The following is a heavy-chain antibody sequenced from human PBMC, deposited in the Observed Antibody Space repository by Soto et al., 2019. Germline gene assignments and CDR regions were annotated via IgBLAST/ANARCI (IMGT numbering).Heavy chain of an antibody. V-gene: IGHV4-4*02. D-gene: IGHD6-13*01. CDR3: AISSWYSIDF. CDR2: IYHSGST. CDR1: SDSVRTRDG. J-gene: IGHJ4*02. Sequence: SETLSLTSAVSSDSVRTRDGGGGVRQPPGKGLEWMGEIYHSGSTNYNPSLKSRVTISVDKSRNQFSLELNSVTAADTAVYYCAISSWYSIDFWGQGALVTVSS.